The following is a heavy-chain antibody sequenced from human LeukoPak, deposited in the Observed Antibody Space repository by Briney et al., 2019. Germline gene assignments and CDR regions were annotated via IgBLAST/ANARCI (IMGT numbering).Heavy chain of an antibody. Sequence: ASVKVSCKASGGTFSSYAISWVRQATGQGLEWMGWMNPNSGNTGYAQKFQGRVTITRNTSISTAYMELSSLRSEDTAVYYCARGRLNWFDPWGQGTLVTVSS. V-gene: IGHV1-8*03. J-gene: IGHJ5*02. CDR1: GGTFSSYA. CDR3: ARGRLNWFDP. CDR2: MNPNSGNT.